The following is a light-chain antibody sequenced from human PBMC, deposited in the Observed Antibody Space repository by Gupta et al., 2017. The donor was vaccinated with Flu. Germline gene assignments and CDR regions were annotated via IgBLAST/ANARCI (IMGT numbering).Light chain of an antibody. CDR2: RDS. J-gene: IGLJ1*01. V-gene: IGLV3-9*01. CDR3: QMWDTNTAV. Sequence: SYELTQPLSVSVALGQTARITCGANNIGSKNVHWYQQKPGQAPVLVIYRDSNRPSGIPERFSGSNSGNTATLTISRAQAGDEADYYCQMWDTNTAVFGTGTKVTVL. CDR1: NIGSKN.